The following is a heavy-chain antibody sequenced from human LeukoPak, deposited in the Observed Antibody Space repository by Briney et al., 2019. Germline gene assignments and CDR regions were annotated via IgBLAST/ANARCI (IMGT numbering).Heavy chain of an antibody. V-gene: IGHV3-64D*09. J-gene: IGHJ4*02. CDR3: VKPQPGGGFDY. D-gene: IGHD1-14*01. Sequence: PGGSRRLSCSASGFTFSSYAMHWVSQAPGKGLEYVSAISSNGGSTYYADSVKGRFAISRDNSKNTLYLQMSSLRAEDTAVYYCVKPQPGGGFDYWGQGTLVTVSS. CDR2: ISSNGGST. CDR1: GFTFSSYA.